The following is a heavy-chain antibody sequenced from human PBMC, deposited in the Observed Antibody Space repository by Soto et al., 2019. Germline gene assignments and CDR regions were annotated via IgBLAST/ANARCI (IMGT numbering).Heavy chain of an antibody. V-gene: IGHV1-46*01. J-gene: IGHJ4*02. CDR3: ARALTEFDS. CDR2: INPSGGST. D-gene: IGHD7-27*01. CDR1: GYTFTDYY. Sequence: QVRLVQSGTQVEKPGASVNLSCMTSGYTFTDYYIHWVRQAPGQGLEWMGIINPSGGSTSYAQKXQXXXTXXRDTSTSTVYLELSGLTYDDTAVYFCARALTEFDSWGPGTRVTVSS.